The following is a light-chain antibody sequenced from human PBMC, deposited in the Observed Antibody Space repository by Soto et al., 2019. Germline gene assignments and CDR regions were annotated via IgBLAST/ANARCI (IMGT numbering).Light chain of an antibody. CDR2: EVS. CDR3: SSYAGSNNWV. CDR1: SSDVGAYNY. V-gene: IGLV2-8*01. Sequence: QSVLTQPPSASGSPGQSVTISCTGTSSDVGAYNYVSWYQQHPGKAPKRMIYEVSKRPSGVPDRFSGSKSGNTASLTVSGLQAEDEADYYCSSYAGSNNWVFGGGTKLTVL. J-gene: IGLJ3*02.